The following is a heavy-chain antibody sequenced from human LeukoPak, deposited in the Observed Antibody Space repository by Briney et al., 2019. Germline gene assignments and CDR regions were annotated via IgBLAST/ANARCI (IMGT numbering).Heavy chain of an antibody. D-gene: IGHD2-2*02. CDR2: IIPILGIA. CDR1: GGTFSSYA. V-gene: IGHV1-69*04. J-gene: IGHJ3*02. Sequence: SVKVSCKVSGGTFSSYAISWVRQAPGQGLEWMGRIIPILGIANYAQKFQGRVTITADKSTSTAYMELSSLRSEDTAVYYCARGAAYCSSTSCYTRGYSYGDGAFDIWGQGTMVTVSS. CDR3: ARGAAYCSSTSCYTRGYSYGDGAFDI.